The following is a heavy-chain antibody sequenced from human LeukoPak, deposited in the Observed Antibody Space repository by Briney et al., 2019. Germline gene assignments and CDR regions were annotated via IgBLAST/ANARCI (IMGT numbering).Heavy chain of an antibody. D-gene: IGHD6-13*01. CDR1: GGSISSHY. V-gene: IGHV4-59*11. CDR2: IYYSGST. J-gene: IGHJ3*02. Sequence: SETLSLTCTVSGGSISSHYWSWIRKPPGKGLEWIVYIYYSGSTNYNPSLKSRVTISVDTSKNQFSLKLSSVTAADTAVYYCARDDGQLGENAFDIWGQGTMVTVSS. CDR3: ARDDGQLGENAFDI.